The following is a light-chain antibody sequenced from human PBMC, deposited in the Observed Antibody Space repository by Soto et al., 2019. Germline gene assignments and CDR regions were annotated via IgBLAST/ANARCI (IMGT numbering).Light chain of an antibody. Sequence: DIQMTQSPSTLSASVGDRVTITCRASQSINNWLAWYQQKPGKAPKLLIYKTSSLESGVPSRFSGSGSGTEFTLTISSLQPDYFATYFCQQYSAYPITLGQGTKLEIK. J-gene: IGKJ2*01. V-gene: IGKV1-5*03. CDR2: KTS. CDR3: QQYSAYPIT. CDR1: QSINNW.